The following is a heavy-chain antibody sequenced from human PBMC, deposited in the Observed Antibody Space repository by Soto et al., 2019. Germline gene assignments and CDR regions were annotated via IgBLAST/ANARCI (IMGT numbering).Heavy chain of an antibody. Sequence: GGSLRLSCAVPGGIFLGYGMHWVSQAQGKGLEWVAIIRFDGSNEEYADSVKGRFTISRDNSKNTLYLQMNTLGAEDTAVYYCARDGIGGTVFRGYLDYWGRGTVVTVSS. CDR2: IRFDGSNE. V-gene: IGHV3-33*01. CDR3: ARDGIGGTVFRGYLDY. J-gene: IGHJ4*02. CDR1: GGIFLGYG. D-gene: IGHD1-7*01.